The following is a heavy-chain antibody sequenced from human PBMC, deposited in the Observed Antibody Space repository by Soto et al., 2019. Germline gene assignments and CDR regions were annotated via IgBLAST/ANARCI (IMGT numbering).Heavy chain of an antibody. V-gene: IGHV5-51*01. CDR2: VYPSDSDV. D-gene: IGHD3-16*01. CDR3: KKGATSPFDP. Sequence: PGESLKISCQGSGYRFTSSWIGWVRQMPGKGLEWLGNVYPSDSDVRYSPSFEVRVTISADNSINTAYLHLLNLKDSDNAIYYCKKGATSPFDPWGQGTRVTVSS. J-gene: IGHJ5*02. CDR1: GYRFTSSW.